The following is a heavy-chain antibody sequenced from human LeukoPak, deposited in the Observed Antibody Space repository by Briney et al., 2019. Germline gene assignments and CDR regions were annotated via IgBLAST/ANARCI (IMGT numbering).Heavy chain of an antibody. J-gene: IGHJ4*02. CDR3: ARGIGALHYFDY. D-gene: IGHD2-15*01. V-gene: IGHV4-39*07. CDR1: GGSFSSSSYY. Sequence: SETLSLTCSVSGGSFSSSSYYWGWIRQPPGKGLEWIGSISYSGSTYYNPSLKSRVTTSVDTSKNQFSLKLSSVTAADTAVYYCARGIGALHYFDYWGQGTLVTVSS. CDR2: ISYSGST.